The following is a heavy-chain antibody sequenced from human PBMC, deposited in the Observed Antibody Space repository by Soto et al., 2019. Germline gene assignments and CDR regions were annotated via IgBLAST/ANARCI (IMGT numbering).Heavy chain of an antibody. Sequence: QVQLQESGPGLVKPSETLSLTCTVSGGSISSYYWSWIRQPPGKGLEWIGYIYYSGSTNYNPSLKSRVTISVAPSKYQFSLKLSSVTAADTAVYYCARAYGGDGFDYWGQGTLVTVSS. CDR2: IYYSGST. CDR1: GGSISSYY. D-gene: IGHD2-21*02. CDR3: ARAYGGDGFDY. J-gene: IGHJ4*02. V-gene: IGHV4-59*01.